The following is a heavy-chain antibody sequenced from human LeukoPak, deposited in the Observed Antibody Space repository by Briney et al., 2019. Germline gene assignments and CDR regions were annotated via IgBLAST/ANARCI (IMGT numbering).Heavy chain of an antibody. CDR3: ARRILMDV. CDR1: GGSISSSSYY. J-gene: IGHJ6*04. CDR2: IYYSGST. D-gene: IGHD2-15*01. V-gene: IGHV4-39*01. Sequence: SETLSLTCTVSGGSISSSSYYWGWIRQPPGKGLEWIGSIYYSGSTYYNPSLKSRVTISVDTSKNQFSLKLTSVTAADTAVYYCARRILMDVWGKGTTVTVSS.